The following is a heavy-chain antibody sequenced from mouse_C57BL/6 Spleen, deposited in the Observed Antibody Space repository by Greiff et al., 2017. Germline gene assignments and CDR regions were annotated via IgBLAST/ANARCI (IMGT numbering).Heavy chain of an antibody. CDR2: IDPEDGDT. CDR1: GFNIQDYY. CDR3: TAFITTVEGKNYFDY. V-gene: IGHV14-1*01. J-gene: IGHJ2*01. Sequence: VQLQQSGAELVRPGASVKLSCTASGFNIQDYYMHWVKQRPEQGLEWIGMIDPEDGDTEYASKFQGKATMTADPSSNTAYLQLSSLTSEDTAVYYWTAFITTVEGKNYFDYWGQGTTLTVSS. D-gene: IGHD1-1*01.